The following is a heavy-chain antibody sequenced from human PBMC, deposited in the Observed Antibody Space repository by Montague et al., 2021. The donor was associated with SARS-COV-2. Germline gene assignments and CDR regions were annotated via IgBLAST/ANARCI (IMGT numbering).Heavy chain of an antibody. CDR1: GGSISSYY. J-gene: IGHJ4*02. CDR2: INYSGST. V-gene: IGHV4-59*08. D-gene: IGHD3-9*01. Sequence: SETLSLTCTVSGGSISSYYWSWIRQPPGKGLEWIGEINYSGSTTYNPSLQSRLAISIDTSKNQFSLKLSSVTAADTAVYYCARHALGYFGWLNDGYFDYWGQGTLVTVSS. CDR3: ARHALGYFGWLNDGYFDY.